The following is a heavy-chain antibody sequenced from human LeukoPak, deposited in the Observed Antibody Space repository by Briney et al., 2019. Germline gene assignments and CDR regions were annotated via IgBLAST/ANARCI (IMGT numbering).Heavy chain of an antibody. D-gene: IGHD1-7*01. V-gene: IGHV1-69*05. CDR1: GGTFSSYA. Sequence: ASVKVSCKASGGTFSSYAISWVRQAPGQGLEWMGGIIPIFGTANYAQKFQGRVTMTRDTSTSTVYMELSSLRSEDTAVYYCARDRKQELYFDYWGQGTLVTVSS. CDR3: ARDRKQELYFDY. J-gene: IGHJ4*02. CDR2: IIPIFGTA.